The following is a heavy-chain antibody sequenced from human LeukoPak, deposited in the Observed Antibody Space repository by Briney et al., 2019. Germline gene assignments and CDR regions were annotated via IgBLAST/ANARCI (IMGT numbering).Heavy chain of an antibody. CDR3: VRIYCTSTSCYGDSYYGMDV. CDR1: GDFISSSRHS. CDR2: FSYSGST. V-gene: IGHV4-39*01. D-gene: IGHD2-2*01. J-gene: IGHJ6*02. Sequence: SHTLSLTCTVSGDFISSSRHSWGWIRQPPGKGLEWIGSFSYSGSTYYNPSLKTRVTMSVDTSENQFSLKLSSVTAADSTVYYCVRIYCTSTSCYGDSYYGMDVWGQGTTVTVSS.